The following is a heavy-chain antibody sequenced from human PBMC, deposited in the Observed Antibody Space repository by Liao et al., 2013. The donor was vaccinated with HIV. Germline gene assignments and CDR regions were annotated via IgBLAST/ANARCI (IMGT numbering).Heavy chain of an antibody. CDR2: IHPTGNT. V-gene: IGHV4-4*07. J-gene: IGHJ5*02. CDR3: ARVGLLRFLEWPLRGWFDP. D-gene: IGHD3-3*01. CDR1: GGSISSYY. Sequence: QVHLQESGPGLVKPSETLSLTCTVSGGSISSYYWSWLRQSAGKGLEWIGRIHPTGNTNYNPSLERRVSISVDSSTNRFSLMLTSVTAADTAVYYCARVGLLRFLEWPLRGWFDPWGQGTLVTVSS.